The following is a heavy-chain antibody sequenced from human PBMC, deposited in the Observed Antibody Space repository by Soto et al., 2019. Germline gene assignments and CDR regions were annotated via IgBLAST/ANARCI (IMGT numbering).Heavy chain of an antibody. V-gene: IGHV1-3*01. CDR2: INAGNGDT. J-gene: IGHJ6*02. Sequence: ASVKVSCKASGYTFSNCAIHCVRQAPGQRLEWMAWINAGNGDTKYSQNFQGRVTITRDTSASTAYMDLSSLRPEDTAVYYCARAPRSSGYYHYAMDVWGQGTTVTVSS. CDR1: GYTFSNCA. D-gene: IGHD3-9*01. CDR3: ARAPRSSGYYHYAMDV.